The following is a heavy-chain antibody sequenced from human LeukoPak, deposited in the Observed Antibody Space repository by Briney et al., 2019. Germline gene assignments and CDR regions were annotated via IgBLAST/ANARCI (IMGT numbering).Heavy chain of an antibody. CDR3: ARDGDYDFWSGYYTGTNWFDP. Sequence: GGSLRLSCAASGFTFSSYAMHWVRQAPGKGLEWVAVISYDGSNKYYADSVKGRFTISRDNSKNTLYLQMNSLRSEDTAVYYCARDGDYDFWSGYYTGTNWFDPWGQGTLVTVSS. D-gene: IGHD3-3*01. J-gene: IGHJ5*02. CDR2: ISYDGSNK. CDR1: GFTFSSYA. V-gene: IGHV3-30-3*01.